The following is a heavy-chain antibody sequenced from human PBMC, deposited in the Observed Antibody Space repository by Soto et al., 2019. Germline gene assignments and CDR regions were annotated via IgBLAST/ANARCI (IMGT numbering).Heavy chain of an antibody. V-gene: IGHV3-15*01. CDR2: IKSKADGGTT. Sequence: EVQLMESGGGLVKPGGSLRLSCAASGFTLRNAWMNWVRQAPGKGLEWVGRIKSKADGGTTDYDAPVKGRFTISRDDSKNTLSLQMNSLNTEDTGVYYCTTDPAYFDFWSTYLGWFDPWGQGTLVTVSS. J-gene: IGHJ5*02. CDR3: TTDPAYFDFWSTYLGWFDP. CDR1: GFTLRNAW. D-gene: IGHD3-3*01.